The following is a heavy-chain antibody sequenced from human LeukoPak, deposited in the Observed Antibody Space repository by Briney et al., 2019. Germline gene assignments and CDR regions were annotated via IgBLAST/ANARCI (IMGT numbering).Heavy chain of an antibody. V-gene: IGHV4-30-4*01. CDR2: IYYSGST. D-gene: IGHD3-22*01. J-gene: IGHJ4*02. CDR3: ARYYDSSGYYDY. Sequence: PSETLSLTCTVSGGSISSGDYYWSWTRQPPGKGLEWIGYIYYSGSTYYNPSLKSRVTISVDTSKNQFSLKLSSVTAADTAVYYCARYYDSSGYYDYWGQGTLVTVSS. CDR1: GGSISSGDYY.